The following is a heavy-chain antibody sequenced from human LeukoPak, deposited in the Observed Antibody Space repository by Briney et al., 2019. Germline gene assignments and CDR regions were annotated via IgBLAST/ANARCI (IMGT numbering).Heavy chain of an antibody. V-gene: IGHV5-51*01. D-gene: IGHD5-24*01. CDR3: ARDQNQDGYNIFDS. CDR1: GYNFANYW. J-gene: IGHJ4*02. CDR2: IYPGDSDT. Sequence: GESLKISCKGSGYNFANYWIGWVRQMPGKGLEWMGIIYPGDSDTTYSPSFQGQVTISADKSISTAYLQWGSLKASDTAMYYCARDQNQDGYNIFDSWGQGTLVTVSS.